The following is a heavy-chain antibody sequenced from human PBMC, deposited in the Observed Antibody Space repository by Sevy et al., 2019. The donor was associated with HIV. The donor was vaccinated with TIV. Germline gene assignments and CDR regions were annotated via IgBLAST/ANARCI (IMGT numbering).Heavy chain of an antibody. Sequence: SETLSLTCTVSGGSISSYYWSWIRQPPGKGLEWIGYIYYSGSTNYNPSLKSRVTISVDTSKNQFSLKPSSVTAADTAVYYCARQYGYRLDYWGQGTLVTVSS. CDR3: ARQYGYRLDY. V-gene: IGHV4-59*08. CDR2: IYYSGST. CDR1: GGSISSYY. J-gene: IGHJ4*02. D-gene: IGHD5-12*01.